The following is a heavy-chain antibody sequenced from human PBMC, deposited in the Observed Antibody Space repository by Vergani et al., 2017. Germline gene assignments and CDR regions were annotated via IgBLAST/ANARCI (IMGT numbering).Heavy chain of an antibody. CDR1: GYTFTSYY. CDR3: ARDRAPIAAAENWFDP. CDR2: INPNSGGT. J-gene: IGHJ5*02. D-gene: IGHD6-13*01. V-gene: IGHV1-2*02. Sequence: QVQLVQSGAEVKKPGASVKVSCKASGYTFTSYYMHWVRQAPGQGLEWMGIINPNSGGTNYAQKFQGRVTMTRDTSISTAYMELSRLRSDDTAVYYCARDRAPIAAAENWFDPWGQGTLVTVSS.